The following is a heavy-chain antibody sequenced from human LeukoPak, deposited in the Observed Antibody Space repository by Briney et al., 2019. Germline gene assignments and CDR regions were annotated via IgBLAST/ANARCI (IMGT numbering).Heavy chain of an antibody. V-gene: IGHV3-30*04. D-gene: IGHD6-19*01. Sequence: GGSLRLSCAASGFTLSTYTMYWVRQAPGKGLEWVAVISYDGSNKYYADSVKGRFSISKDNYKNTLYLQMNSLRPEDTAVYYCARDLFSGSDYWGQGTLVTVSS. CDR3: ARDLFSGSDY. CDR1: GFTLSTYT. CDR2: ISYDGSNK. J-gene: IGHJ4*02.